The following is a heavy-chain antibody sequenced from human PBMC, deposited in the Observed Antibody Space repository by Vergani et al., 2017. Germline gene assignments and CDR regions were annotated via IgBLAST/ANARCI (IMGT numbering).Heavy chain of an antibody. CDR1: GFSFNSYW. J-gene: IGHJ4*02. CDR3: ATFGGVIGTG. D-gene: IGHD3-16*02. Sequence: DVHLVESGGGFFQPGGSLRLSCSASGFSFNSYWMHWVRQVPGKGLLWVSRIKSDGSITAYADSVKGRFTISRDNAQNTLYLQMNSLRVEDTGVYYCATFGGVIGTGRGQGTLVTVSS. CDR2: IKSDGSIT. V-gene: IGHV3-74*02.